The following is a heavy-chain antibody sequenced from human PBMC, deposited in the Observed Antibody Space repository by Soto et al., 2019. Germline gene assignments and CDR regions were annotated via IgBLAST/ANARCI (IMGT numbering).Heavy chain of an antibody. V-gene: IGHV4-39*07. CDR3: AREGALLFGGNSDYYSTMDV. CDR1: GDSVSTNSYS. D-gene: IGHD2-21*02. J-gene: IGHJ6*02. CDR2: IYSSGDT. Sequence: SETLSLTCTVFGDSVSTNSYSWGWIRQSPGKGLEWIGTIYSSGDTSYNPPLKSRVTISIDTSKNQFSLKLSSVTAADTAFYYCAREGALLFGGNSDYYSTMDVWGQGTTVTVSS.